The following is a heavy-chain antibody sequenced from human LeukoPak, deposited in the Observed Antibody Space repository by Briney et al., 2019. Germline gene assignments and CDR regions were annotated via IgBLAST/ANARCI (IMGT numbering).Heavy chain of an antibody. D-gene: IGHD3-10*01. CDR2: IYYSGSA. V-gene: IGHV4-30-4*08. J-gene: IGHJ4*02. CDR3: ARAPIGAY. CDR1: GDSISSGHYY. Sequence: SQTLSLTCIVSGDSISSGHYYWSWIRQPPGTGLEWIGYIYYSGSAYYNPSLKTRVSISVDTSKNQFSLRLTSVTAADTAVYYCARAPIGAYWGQGALVTVSS.